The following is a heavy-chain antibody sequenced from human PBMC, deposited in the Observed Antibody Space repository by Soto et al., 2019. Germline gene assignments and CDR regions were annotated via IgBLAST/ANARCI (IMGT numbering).Heavy chain of an antibody. CDR3: ARGFSAGKASVPDF. CDR2: VSGSGGST. Sequence: GGSLRLSCAASGFSFSNFAINWVRQAPGKGLDWVSAVSGSGGSTYSADSVKGRFTISRDNAKNTLYLKMTSLRAEDTAVYYCARGFSAGKASVPDFWGQGSLVTV. J-gene: IGHJ4*02. V-gene: IGHV3-23*01. CDR1: GFSFSNFA. D-gene: IGHD6-13*01.